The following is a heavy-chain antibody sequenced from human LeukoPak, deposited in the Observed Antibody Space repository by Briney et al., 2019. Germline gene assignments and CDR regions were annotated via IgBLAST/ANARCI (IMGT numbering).Heavy chain of an antibody. J-gene: IGHJ5*02. CDR2: INPNSGGT. Sequence: ASVEVSCEASGYTFTGYYMHWVRQAPGQGLEWMGWINPNSGGTNYAQKFQGRVTMTRDTSISTAYMELSRLRSDDTAVYYCARVGGRCSSGWYRLDWFDPWGQGTLVTVSS. V-gene: IGHV1-2*02. D-gene: IGHD6-19*01. CDR1: GYTFTGYY. CDR3: ARVGGRCSSGWYRLDWFDP.